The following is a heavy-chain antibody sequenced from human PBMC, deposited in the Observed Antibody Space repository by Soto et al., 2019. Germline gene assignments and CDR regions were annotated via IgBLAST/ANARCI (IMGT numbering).Heavy chain of an antibody. CDR2: INAGNGNT. J-gene: IGHJ6*02. CDR1: GYTFTSYA. Sequence: QVPLVQSGAEVKKPGASVKVSCKASGYTFTSYAMHWVRQAPGQRLEWMGWINAGNGNTKYSQKFQGRVTITRDTSASTAYMELSSLRSEDTAVYYCARGEWELLSYYYYGMDVWGQGTTVTVSS. V-gene: IGHV1-3*01. CDR3: ARGEWELLSYYYYGMDV. D-gene: IGHD1-26*01.